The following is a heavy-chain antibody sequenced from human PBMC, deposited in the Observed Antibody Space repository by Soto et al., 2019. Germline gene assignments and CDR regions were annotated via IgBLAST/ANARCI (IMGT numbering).Heavy chain of an antibody. CDR1: GFMFSSYN. V-gene: IGHV3-21*01. CDR2: ISSSSAYK. CDR3: ARSAGYCTDTSCEKGWFDS. D-gene: IGHD2-8*02. Sequence: VQLVESGGGLVKPGGSLRLSCEGSGFMFSSYNMNWVRQAPGRGLEWVSFISSSSAYKYYEDAVKGRFTISRDNDNNSVYLQMNSLRAEDAVLYYCARSAGYCTDTSCEKGWFDSWGQGTWVTVSS. J-gene: IGHJ5*01.